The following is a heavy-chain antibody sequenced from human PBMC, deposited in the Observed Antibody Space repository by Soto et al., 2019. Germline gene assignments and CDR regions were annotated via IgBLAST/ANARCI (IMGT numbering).Heavy chain of an antibody. J-gene: IGHJ6*02. Sequence: QVQLVESGGGVVQPGRSLRLSCAASGFTFSSYAMHWVRQAPGKGLEWVAVISYDGSNKYYADSVKGRFTISRDNSKNTLYLQMNSLRAEDTAVYYCARELSIMITFGDFGYYGMDVWGQGTTVTVSS. CDR3: ARELSIMITFGDFGYYGMDV. CDR1: GFTFSSYA. CDR2: ISYDGSNK. D-gene: IGHD3-16*01. V-gene: IGHV3-30-3*01.